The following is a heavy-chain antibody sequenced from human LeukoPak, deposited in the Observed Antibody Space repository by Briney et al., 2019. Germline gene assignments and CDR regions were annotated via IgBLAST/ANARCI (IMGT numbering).Heavy chain of an antibody. CDR2: IYTSGST. V-gene: IGHV4-4*07. CDR3: ARDNIVVVPAARQGGYYYYYGMDV. CDR1: GGSISSYY. Sequence: SETLSLTCTVSGGSISSYYWSWILQPAGKGLEWIGRIYTSGSTNYNPSLKSRVTMSVDTSKNQFSLKLSSVTAADTAVYYCARDNIVVVPAARQGGYYYYYGMDVWGQGTTVTVSS. D-gene: IGHD2-2*01. J-gene: IGHJ6*02.